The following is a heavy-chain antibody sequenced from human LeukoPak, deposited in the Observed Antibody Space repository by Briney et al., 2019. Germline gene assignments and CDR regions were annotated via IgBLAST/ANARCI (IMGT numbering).Heavy chain of an antibody. J-gene: IGHJ4*02. V-gene: IGHV4-34*01. CDR3: ARTFLTEHFDY. CDR2: INHSGST. D-gene: IGHD3-9*01. Sequence: SETLSFTCAVYGGSFSGYYWSWIRQPPGKGLEWIGEINHSGSTNYNPSLKSRVTISVDTSKNQFSLRLSSVTAADTALYYCARTFLTEHFDYWGQGTLVTVSS. CDR1: GGSFSGYY.